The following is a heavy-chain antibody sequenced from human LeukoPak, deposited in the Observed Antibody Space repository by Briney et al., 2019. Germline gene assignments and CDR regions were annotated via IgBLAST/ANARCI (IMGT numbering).Heavy chain of an antibody. J-gene: IGHJ4*02. V-gene: IGHV1-2*02. Sequence: ASVKVSCKASGYTFTGYYMHWVRQAPGQGLGWMGWINPNSGGTNYAQKFQGRVTMTRDTSISTAYMELSRLRSDDTAVYYCARPENNWKPFDYWGQGTLVTVSS. CDR2: INPNSGGT. CDR1: GYTFTGYY. CDR3: ARPENNWKPFDY. D-gene: IGHD1-20*01.